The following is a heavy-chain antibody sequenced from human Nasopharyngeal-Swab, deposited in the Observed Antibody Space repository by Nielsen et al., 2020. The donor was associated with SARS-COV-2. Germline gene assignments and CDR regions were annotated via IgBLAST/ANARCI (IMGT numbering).Heavy chain of an antibody. J-gene: IGHJ6*02. V-gene: IGHV5-51*01. CDR3: VRPEGVATSFKYYFQYGMDV. CDR2: IYPRDSDT. CDR1: GYSFTSYW. Sequence: GESLKISCKGSGYSFTSYWIAWVRQMPGKGLEWMGIIYPRDSDTRYSPSFQGQVTISADKSRSTAYLQWSSLKASDTAMYYCVRPEGVATSFKYYFQYGMDVWGQGTMVTVPS. D-gene: IGHD5-12*01.